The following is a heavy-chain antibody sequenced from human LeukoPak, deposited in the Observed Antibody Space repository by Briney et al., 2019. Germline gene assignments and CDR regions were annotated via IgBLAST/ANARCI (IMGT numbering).Heavy chain of an antibody. D-gene: IGHD2-21*02. CDR3: ARDLGIHCGGDCYYDY. CDR2: INPIFGIA. J-gene: IGHJ4*02. V-gene: IGHV1-69*04. CDR1: GGTFSSYA. Sequence: ASVKVSCKASGGTFSSYAIIWVRQAPGQGLEWMGRINPIFGIANYAQKFQGRVTITADKSTSTAYMELSSLRSEDTAVYYCARDLGIHCGGDCYYDYWGQGTLVTVSS.